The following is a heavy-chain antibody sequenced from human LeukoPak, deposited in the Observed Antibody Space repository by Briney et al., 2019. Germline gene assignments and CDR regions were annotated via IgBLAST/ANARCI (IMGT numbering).Heavy chain of an antibody. V-gene: IGHV4-4*07. CDR3: ASGLLWFGELFAQFDY. D-gene: IGHD3-10*01. CDR2: IYTSGST. J-gene: IGHJ4*02. CDR1: GGSISSYY. Sequence: PSETLSLTCTVSGGSISSYYWSWIRQPAGKGLEWIGRIYTSGSTNYNPSLKSRVTMSVDTSKNQFSLKLSSVTAADTAVYYCASGLLWFGELFAQFDYWGQGTLVTVSS.